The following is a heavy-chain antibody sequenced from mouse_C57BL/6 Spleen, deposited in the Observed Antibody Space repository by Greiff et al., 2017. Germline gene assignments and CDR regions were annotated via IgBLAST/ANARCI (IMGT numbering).Heavy chain of an antibody. D-gene: IGHD6-1*01. V-gene: IGHV1-55*01. Sequence: QVQLQQPGAELVKPGASVKMSCTASGYTFTSYWITWVKQRPGQGLEWIGEIYPGSGSTNYNEKFKGKATLTVDTSSSTAYMQLSSLTSEDSAVYYCARGSASVAMDYWGQGTSVTVSA. CDR1: GYTFTSYW. J-gene: IGHJ4*01. CDR2: IYPGSGST. CDR3: ARGSASVAMDY.